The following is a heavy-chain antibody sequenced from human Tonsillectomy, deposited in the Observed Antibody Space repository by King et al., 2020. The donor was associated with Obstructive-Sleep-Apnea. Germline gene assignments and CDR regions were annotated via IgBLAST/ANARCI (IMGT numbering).Heavy chain of an antibody. CDR2: IYHSGNT. J-gene: IGHJ4*02. CDR3: ARGGYDFAQRFHDC. D-gene: IGHD2/OR15-2a*01. V-gene: IGHV4-4*02. Sequence: QLQESGPGLVKPSGTLSLTCAVSGGSISTSNWWSWVRQPPGKGLEWIGEIYHSGNTNYIPSLKSRVTMSVDKSKNQFSLNLTSVTTADTAVYYCARGGYDFAQRFHDCWGQGTLVIVSS. CDR1: GGSISTSNW.